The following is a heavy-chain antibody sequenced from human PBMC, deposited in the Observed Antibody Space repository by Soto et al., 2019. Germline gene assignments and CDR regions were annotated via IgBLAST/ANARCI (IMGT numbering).Heavy chain of an antibody. J-gene: IGHJ3*02. Sequence: HPGGSLRLSCAASGFIFSSHRMSWVRQAPGKGLEWVANIKQDGSEKYYVDSVKGRFTISRDNAKNSLYLQMNSLRAEDTAVYYCAKWAGPDAFDIWGQGTMVTVSS. CDR2: IKQDGSEK. CDR1: GFIFSSHR. V-gene: IGHV3-7*05. CDR3: AKWAGPDAFDI. D-gene: IGHD2-8*01.